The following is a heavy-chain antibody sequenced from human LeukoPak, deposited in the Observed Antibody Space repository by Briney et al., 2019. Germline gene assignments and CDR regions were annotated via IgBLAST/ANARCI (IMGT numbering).Heavy chain of an antibody. V-gene: IGHV1-8*01. CDR1: GYTFTSYD. J-gene: IGHJ4*02. CDR2: MNPNSGNT. D-gene: IGHD5-12*01. CDR3: ARVELNGGYSHIY. Sequence: ASVKVSCRTSGYTFTSYDINWVRQATGQGLEWMGWMNPNSGNTGYAQNFQGRFTITRDTHITTAYMELSSLRSDDTAVYYCARVELNGGYSHIYWGQGTLVTVSS.